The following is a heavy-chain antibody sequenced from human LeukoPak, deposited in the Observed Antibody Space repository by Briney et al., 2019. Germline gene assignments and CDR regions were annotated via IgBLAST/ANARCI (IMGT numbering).Heavy chain of an antibody. CDR1: GFIFSNYA. Sequence: GGSLRLSCAASGFIFSNYAMSWVRQAPGKGLEWVLGISNSGRNTYSAESVKGRFTISRDNSKNTLYVQMNSLRAEDTAVYSCATRWTYEYWGQGTLVTVSS. V-gene: IGHV3-23*01. CDR2: ISNSGRNT. J-gene: IGHJ4*02. CDR3: ATRWTYEY. D-gene: IGHD3-3*01.